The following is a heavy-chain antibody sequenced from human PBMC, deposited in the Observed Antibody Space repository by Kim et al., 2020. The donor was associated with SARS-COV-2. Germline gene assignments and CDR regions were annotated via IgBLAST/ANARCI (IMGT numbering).Heavy chain of an antibody. D-gene: IGHD5-12*01. Sequence: VDSVKGRFTISRGNARNSLYLEMNSLRPEDTAVYYCARQGPGSPWLAFDSWGQGTLVTVSS. CDR3: ARQGPGSPWLAFDS. J-gene: IGHJ4*02. V-gene: IGHV3-7*01.